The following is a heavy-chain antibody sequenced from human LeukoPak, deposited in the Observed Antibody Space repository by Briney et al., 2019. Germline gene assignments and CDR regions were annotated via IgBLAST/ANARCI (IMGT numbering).Heavy chain of an antibody. CDR2: INDNGDGT. CDR3: AKDLFDWLLTPLDY. CDR1: GFTFSSYA. V-gene: IGHV3-23*01. D-gene: IGHD3-9*01. Sequence: GGSLRLSCAASGFTFSSYAMSWVRQAPGKGLKWVSTINDNGDGTYYADSVKGRFTISRDNSYNTVSLQMNSLRAEDTAVYYCAKDLFDWLLTPLDYWGQGTLVTVSS. J-gene: IGHJ4*02.